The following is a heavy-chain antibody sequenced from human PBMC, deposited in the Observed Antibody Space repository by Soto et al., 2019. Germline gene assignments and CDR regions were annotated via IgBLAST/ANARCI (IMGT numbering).Heavy chain of an antibody. Sequence: GGSLRLSCAASGFTFSSYGMHWVRQAPGKGLEWVAVIWYDGSNKYYADSVKGRFTISRDNSKNTLYLQMNSLRAEDTAVYYCATTGLYCSGGSCSPGFDAFDIWGQGTMVTVSS. D-gene: IGHD2-15*01. CDR3: ATTGLYCSGGSCSPGFDAFDI. CDR1: GFTFSSYG. J-gene: IGHJ3*02. CDR2: IWYDGSNK. V-gene: IGHV3-33*01.